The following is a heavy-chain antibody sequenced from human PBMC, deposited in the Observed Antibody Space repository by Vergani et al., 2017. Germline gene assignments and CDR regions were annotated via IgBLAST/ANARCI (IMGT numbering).Heavy chain of an antibody. CDR2: NSSGGGDI. V-gene: IGHV3-23*01. CDR3: TTAWGLYYLHGEYFQY. Sequence: EVQLLESGGGLVQPGGSRRLSCAGAGFTFDTCTMAYVRQAPGKGLEWVATNSSGGGDIFYADSVKGRFTITRDNSKNTLLLQMNSLKDEDTAVYYCTTAWGLYYLHGEYFQYWGRGTLVSVSS. J-gene: IGHJ1*01. CDR1: GFTFDTCT. D-gene: IGHD3-10*01.